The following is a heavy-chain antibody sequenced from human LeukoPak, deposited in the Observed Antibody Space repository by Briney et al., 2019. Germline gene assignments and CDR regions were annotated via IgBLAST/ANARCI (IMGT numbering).Heavy chain of an antibody. D-gene: IGHD5-24*01. CDR2: ISSSSSYI. V-gene: IGHV3-21*01. CDR1: GFTFSSYS. CDR3: ARDHRDGFLDY. Sequence: PGGSLRLSCAASGFTFSSYSMNWVRQAPGKGLEWVSSISSSSSYIYYAGSVKGRFTISRDNAKNSLYLQMSSLRAEDTAVYYCARDHRDGFLDYWGQGTLVTVSS. J-gene: IGHJ4*02.